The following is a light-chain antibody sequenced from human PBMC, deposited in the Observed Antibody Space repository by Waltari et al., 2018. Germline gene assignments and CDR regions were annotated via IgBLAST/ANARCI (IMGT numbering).Light chain of an antibody. Sequence: QSALTQPASVSGSPGQSITISCTGTSSDVGSYKYVSWYQQHPGKTPKLMIYEVSTRPPWVFNRFSGSKSGNTASLTISGLQAEDEADYYCSSYADNYFYVFGTGTKVTVL. J-gene: IGLJ1*01. CDR2: EVS. V-gene: IGLV2-14*01. CDR1: SSDVGSYKY. CDR3: SSYADNYFYV.